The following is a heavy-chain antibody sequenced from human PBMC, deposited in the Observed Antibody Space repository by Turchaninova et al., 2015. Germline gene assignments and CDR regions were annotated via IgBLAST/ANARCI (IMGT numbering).Heavy chain of an antibody. CDR1: GFTFSGSS. D-gene: IGHD4-17*01. Sequence: EVQLVESGGGLVQPGGSLKLSCAASGFTFSGSSIPWVRQASGKGRAWVGRIRSKPNNSATAYAASVQGRFTISRDDAKNTAYLQMNSLKTEDTAVYYCLPSSVTPIESWGQGTLVTVSS. V-gene: IGHV3-73*02. CDR3: LPSSVTPIES. J-gene: IGHJ4*01. CDR2: IRSKPNNSAT.